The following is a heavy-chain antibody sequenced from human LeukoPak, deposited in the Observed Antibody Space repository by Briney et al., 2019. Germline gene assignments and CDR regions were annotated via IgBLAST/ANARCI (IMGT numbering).Heavy chain of an antibody. J-gene: IGHJ4*02. CDR3: ARARNGGNSPLDY. D-gene: IGHD4-23*01. CDR1: GFTFSSYW. Sequence: PGGSLRLSCAASGFTFSSYWMHWVRQAPGKGLVWVSRINSDGSTTSYADSVKGRFTISRDNAKNTLYLQMNSLRAEDTAVYYCARARNGGNSPLDYWGQGTLVTVSS. V-gene: IGHV3-74*01. CDR2: INSDGSTT.